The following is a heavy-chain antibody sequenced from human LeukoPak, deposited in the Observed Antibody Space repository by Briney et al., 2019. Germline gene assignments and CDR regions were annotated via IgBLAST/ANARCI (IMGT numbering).Heavy chain of an antibody. D-gene: IGHD3-10*01. CDR1: GFTFSDYY. Sequence: GGSLRLSCAASGFTFSDYYMGWIRQAPGKGLEWVSYVSSSGNTIYYADSVKGRFTISRDNAKNSLYLQMNSLRAEDTAVYYCARDMGSGSSYWGQGTLVTVSS. CDR3: ARDMGSGSSY. J-gene: IGHJ4*02. V-gene: IGHV3-11*04. CDR2: VSSSGNTI.